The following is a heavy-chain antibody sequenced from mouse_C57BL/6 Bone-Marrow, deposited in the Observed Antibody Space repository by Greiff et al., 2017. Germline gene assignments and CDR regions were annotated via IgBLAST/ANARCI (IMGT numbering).Heavy chain of an antibody. V-gene: IGHV1-64*01. CDR2: IHPNSGST. D-gene: IGHD1-1*01. Sequence: QVQLQQPGAELVKPGASVKLSCKASGYTFTSYWMHWVKQRPGQGLEWIGMIHPNSGSTNYNEKFKSKATLTVDKSSSTAYMQLSSLTSEDSAVYYCAREDNITTVVATNYFDYWGQGTTLTVSS. CDR3: AREDNITTVVATNYFDY. CDR1: GYTFTSYW. J-gene: IGHJ2*01.